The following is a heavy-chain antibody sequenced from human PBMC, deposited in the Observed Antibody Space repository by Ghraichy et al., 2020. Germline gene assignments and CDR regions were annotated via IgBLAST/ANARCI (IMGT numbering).Heavy chain of an antibody. CDR2: IIPIFGTA. J-gene: IGHJ6*02. CDR3: ASTIFGVVTRGPYYYYYGMDV. D-gene: IGHD3-3*01. V-gene: IGHV1-69*13. Sequence: SVKVSCKASGGNVSSYVTSWVRQAPGQGLERMGGIIPIFGTANYAQKFQGRVTITADESTSTAYMELSSLRSEDTAVYYCASTIFGVVTRGPYYYYYGMDVWGQGSSVTVS. CDR1: GGNVSSYV.